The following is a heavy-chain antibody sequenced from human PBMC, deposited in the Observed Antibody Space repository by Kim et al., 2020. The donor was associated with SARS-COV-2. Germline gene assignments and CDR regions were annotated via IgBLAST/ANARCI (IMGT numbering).Heavy chain of an antibody. V-gene: IGHV3-9*01. Sequence: DSWKGRFTISRDNAKNSLYRQMNRLRAEDTALYYCEKDDSSGYRPWYYFDYWGQGTLVTVSS. CDR3: EKDDSSGYRPWYYFDY. D-gene: IGHD3-22*01. J-gene: IGHJ4*02.